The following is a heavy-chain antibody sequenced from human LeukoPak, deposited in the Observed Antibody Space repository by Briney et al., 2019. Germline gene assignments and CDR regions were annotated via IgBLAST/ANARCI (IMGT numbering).Heavy chain of an antibody. D-gene: IGHD3-10*01. V-gene: IGHV3-48*01. CDR3: AKNRAYGSGSLDY. Sequence: PGGSLRLSCAASGFIFNSYSMNWVRQAPGKGLEWVSYISSSSRTVYYADSVKGRFTISRDNAKNTLYLQMNSLNAEDTAVYYCAKNRAYGSGSLDYWGQGTLVTVSS. CDR1: GFIFNSYS. J-gene: IGHJ4*02. CDR2: ISSSSRTV.